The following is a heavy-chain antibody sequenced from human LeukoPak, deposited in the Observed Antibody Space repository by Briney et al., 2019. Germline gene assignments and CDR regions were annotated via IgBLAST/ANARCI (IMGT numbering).Heavy chain of an antibody. CDR2: MNPNSGNT. V-gene: IGHV1-8*01. Sequence: GASVKVSCKASGYTFTSYDINWVRRATGQGLEWMGWMNPNSGNTGYAQKFQGRVTMTRNTSISTAYMELSSLRSEDTAVYYCARGITGTTRGSQDYFDYWGQGTLVTVSS. CDR1: GYTFTSYD. CDR3: ARGITGTTRGSQDYFDY. D-gene: IGHD1-20*01. J-gene: IGHJ4*02.